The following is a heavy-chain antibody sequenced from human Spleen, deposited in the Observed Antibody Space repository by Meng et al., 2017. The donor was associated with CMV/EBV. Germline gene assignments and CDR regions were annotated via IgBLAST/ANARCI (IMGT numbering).Heavy chain of an antibody. CDR3: ARTCDCISTSCYTYFDF. D-gene: IGHD2-2*02. J-gene: IGHJ4*02. V-gene: IGHV4-28*05. CDR2: IYYSGGI. CDR1: IYSIRSSNW. Sequence: SETLSLTCDVSIYSIRSSNWWGWIRQPPGKGLEWIGYIYYSGGIYYNPSLKSRVTMSVDTSKNKVSLKLNSVTADDTAIYYCARTCDCISTSCYTYFDFWGQGTPVTVSS.